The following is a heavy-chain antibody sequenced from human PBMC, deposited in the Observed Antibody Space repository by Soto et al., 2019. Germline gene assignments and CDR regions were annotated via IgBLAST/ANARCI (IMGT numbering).Heavy chain of an antibody. Sequence: GGSLRLSCAASGFTFSSYSMNWVRQAPGKGLEWVSYISSSSSTIYYADSVKGRFTISRDNAKNSLYLQMNSLRAEDTAVYYCASGDEQSGYGAINAFDIWGQGTMVTVS. CDR3: ASGDEQSGYGAINAFDI. V-gene: IGHV3-48*01. CDR1: GFTFSSYS. J-gene: IGHJ3*02. CDR2: ISSSSSTI. D-gene: IGHD5-12*01.